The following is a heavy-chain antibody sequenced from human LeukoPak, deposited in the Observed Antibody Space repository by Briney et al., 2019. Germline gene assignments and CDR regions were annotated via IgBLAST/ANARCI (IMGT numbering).Heavy chain of an antibody. J-gene: IGHJ2*01. CDR3: ARFPSNFGGDWYFDL. Sequence: KDGESLKISRKGSGYSFTSYWIGWVGQMPGKGLEWMGIIYPGDSATRYSPSFQGQVTISADKSISTAYLQWSSLKASDTDMYYCARFPSNFGGDWYFDLWGRGTLVTVSS. V-gene: IGHV5-51*01. CDR1: GYSFTSYW. D-gene: IGHD3-16*01. CDR2: IYPGDSAT.